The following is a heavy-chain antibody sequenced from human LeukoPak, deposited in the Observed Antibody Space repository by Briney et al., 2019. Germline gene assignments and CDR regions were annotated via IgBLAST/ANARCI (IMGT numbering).Heavy chain of an antibody. D-gene: IGHD3-22*01. Sequence: MPSETLSLTCIVSGGSINSYYWSWIRQPPGKGLEWIGYIYDTGNTNYNPSLRSRVTISVGTSKDQFSLRLSSVTAADTAVYYCARARVRSYSYDSDGSYTSDWIFDLWGRGTLVTVSS. CDR2: IYDTGNT. J-gene: IGHJ2*01. CDR3: ARARVRSYSYDSDGSYTSDWIFDL. CDR1: GGSINSYY. V-gene: IGHV4-59*01.